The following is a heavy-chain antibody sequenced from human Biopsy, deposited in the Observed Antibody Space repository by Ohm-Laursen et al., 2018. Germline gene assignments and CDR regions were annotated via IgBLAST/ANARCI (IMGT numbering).Heavy chain of an antibody. D-gene: IGHD2-15*01. CDR2: IIPIFDTA. V-gene: IGHV1-69*06. CDR1: GGTLSNYA. J-gene: IGHJ4*02. CDR3: ASDLLGREGYCGGRNCQIAY. Sequence: SSVKVSCKASGGTLSNYAINWVRQAPGQGLEWMGGIIPIFDTANYAQKFQDRVTITADKSTFTAYMELSSLRSEDTAVYYCASDLLGREGYCGGRNCQIAYWGQGTLVTVSS.